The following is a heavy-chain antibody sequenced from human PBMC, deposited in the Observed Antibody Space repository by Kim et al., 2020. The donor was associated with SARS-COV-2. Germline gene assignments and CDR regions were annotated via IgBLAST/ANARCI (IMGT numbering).Heavy chain of an antibody. D-gene: IGHD6-13*01. Sequence: GGSLRLSCAASGFTFSSYAMSWVRQAPGKGLEWVSAISGSGGSTYYADSVKGRFTISRDNSKNTLYLQMNSLRAEDTAVYYCAKDHAGIAAAGMKVVENLFDYWGQGTLVTVSS. CDR1: GFTFSSYA. J-gene: IGHJ4*02. V-gene: IGHV3-23*01. CDR2: ISGSGGST. CDR3: AKDHAGIAAAGMKVVENLFDY.